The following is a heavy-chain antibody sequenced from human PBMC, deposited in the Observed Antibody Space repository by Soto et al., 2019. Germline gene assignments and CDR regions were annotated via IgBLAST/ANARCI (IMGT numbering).Heavy chain of an antibody. CDR2: INSDGSRT. J-gene: IGHJ4*02. D-gene: IGHD2-8*01. V-gene: IGHV3-74*01. Sequence: DVQLVESGGGLVQPGGSLRLSCAASGFTLSNHWMHWVRQAPGKGLVWVSRINSDGSRTTYADSVKGRFTISRDNAKNTLYLQMNSLRAEDTAVYYCARINGSNEPLDFWGQGTLVTVSS. CDR3: ARINGSNEPLDF. CDR1: GFTLSNHW.